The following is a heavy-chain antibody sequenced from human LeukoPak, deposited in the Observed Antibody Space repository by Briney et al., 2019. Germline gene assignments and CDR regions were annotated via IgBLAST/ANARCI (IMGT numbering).Heavy chain of an antibody. CDR1: GFTFSSYS. Sequence: GGSLRLSCTASGFTFSSYSMNWVRQAPGKGLEWVSYISSSSSTIYYADSVKGRFTISRDNAKNSLYLQMNSLRAEDTAVYYCARQRWFGGDWRERRWFDPWGQGTLVTVSS. CDR2: ISSSSSTI. J-gene: IGHJ5*02. CDR3: ARQRWFGGDWRERRWFDP. D-gene: IGHD3-10*01. V-gene: IGHV3-48*01.